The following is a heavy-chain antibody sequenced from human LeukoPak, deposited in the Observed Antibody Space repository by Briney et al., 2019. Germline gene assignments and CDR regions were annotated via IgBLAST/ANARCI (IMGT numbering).Heavy chain of an antibody. D-gene: IGHD3-22*01. CDR3: ARRGYYDSSGYDY. CDR1: GFTFSSYA. CDR2: ISGSSTDI. Sequence: MAGGSLRLTCAASGFTFSSYAMSWVRQAPGKGLEWVSSISGSSTDIYYADSVRGRFTISRDNAKNSLYLQINSLRAEDTAIYYCARRGYYDSSGYDYWGQGTLVTVSS. V-gene: IGHV3-21*01. J-gene: IGHJ4*02.